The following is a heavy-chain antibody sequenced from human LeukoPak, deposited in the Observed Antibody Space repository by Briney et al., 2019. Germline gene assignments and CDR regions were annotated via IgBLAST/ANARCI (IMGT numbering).Heavy chain of an antibody. CDR2: IYHSGST. CDR1: GGSISSGGYS. CDR3: ARGTGGTYWYFDL. D-gene: IGHD1-1*01. Sequence: SQTLSLTCAVSGGSISSGGYSWSWIRQPPGKGLEWIGYIYHSGSTYYNPSLKSRVTISVDRSKNQFSLKLSSVTAADTAVYYCARGTGGTYWYFDLWGRGTLVTVSS. J-gene: IGHJ2*01. V-gene: IGHV4-30-2*01.